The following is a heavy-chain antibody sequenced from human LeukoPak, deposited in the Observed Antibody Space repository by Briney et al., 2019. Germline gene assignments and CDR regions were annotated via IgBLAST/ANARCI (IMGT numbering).Heavy chain of an antibody. J-gene: IGHJ6*02. CDR3: ARVNYDSSGYYSENYYYGMDV. V-gene: IGHV1-18*01. Sequence: ASVTVSCTASGYTFTSYGISWVRQAPGQGLEWMGWISAYNGNTNYAQKLQGRVTMTTDTSTSTAYMELRSLRSDDTAVYYCARVNYDSSGYYSENYYYGMDVWGQGTTVTVSS. CDR2: ISAYNGNT. D-gene: IGHD3-22*01. CDR1: GYTFTSYG.